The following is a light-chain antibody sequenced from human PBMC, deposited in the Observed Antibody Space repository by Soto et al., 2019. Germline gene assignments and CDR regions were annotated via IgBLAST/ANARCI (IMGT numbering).Light chain of an antibody. Sequence: DIQMTQSPSSLSASVGDRVTITCQASQDISNYLNWYQQKPGKAPKLLIYDASNLETVVPSRFSGSGSGTDFTFTSSSLQPEDIAPYSCQQYDNLPLTFGGGTKVEIK. J-gene: IGKJ4*02. V-gene: IGKV1-33*01. CDR1: QDISNY. CDR3: QQYDNLPLT. CDR2: DAS.